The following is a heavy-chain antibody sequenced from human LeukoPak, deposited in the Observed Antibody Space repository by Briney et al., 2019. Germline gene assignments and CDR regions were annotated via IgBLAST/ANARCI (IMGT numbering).Heavy chain of an antibody. V-gene: IGHV3-23*01. CDR3: TKWSGFGDD. Sequence: GGSLRLSCAASGFTFSSYAMSWVRQAPGKGLEWVSGISGSGDSTFYADSVKGRFTISRDNSRNTLYLQMSSLRPEHTAVYYCTKWSGFGDDWGQGTLVTVSS. CDR2: ISGSGDST. CDR1: GFTFSSYA. D-gene: IGHD3-10*01. J-gene: IGHJ4*02.